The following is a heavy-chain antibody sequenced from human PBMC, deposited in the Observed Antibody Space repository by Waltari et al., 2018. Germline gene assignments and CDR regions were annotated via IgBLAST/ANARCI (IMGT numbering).Heavy chain of an antibody. J-gene: IGHJ2*01. CDR1: GFTVSSNY. V-gene: IGHV3-53*02. D-gene: IGHD4-17*01. Sequence: EVQLVETGGGLIQPGGSLRLSCAASGFTVSSNYMSWVRQAPGKGLEWVSVIYSGGSTYYADSVKGRFTISRDNSKNTLYLQMNSLRAEDTAVYYCARMTTVTIGRYFDLWGRGTLVTVSS. CDR3: ARMTTVTIGRYFDL. CDR2: IYSGGST.